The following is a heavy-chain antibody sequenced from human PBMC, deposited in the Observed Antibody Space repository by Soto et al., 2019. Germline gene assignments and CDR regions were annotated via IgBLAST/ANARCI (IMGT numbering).Heavy chain of an antibody. J-gene: IGHJ4*02. V-gene: IGHV1-3*01. CDR1: GYTFTGNA. D-gene: IGHD3-9*01. Sequence: QVQLVQSGAEVEKPGASVKVSCRASGYTFTGNAIHWVRQAPGQRLEWIGKIDAGNGNTKYSQKFQGRVTITRDTSASAAYMELNTLGSEDTSIYYCARSETGYSRFDYWGQGALVTVSS. CDR3: ARSETGYSRFDY. CDR2: IDAGNGNT.